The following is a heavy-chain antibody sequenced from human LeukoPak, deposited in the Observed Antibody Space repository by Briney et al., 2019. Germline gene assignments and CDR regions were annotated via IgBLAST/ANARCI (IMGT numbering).Heavy chain of an antibody. J-gene: IGHJ4*02. V-gene: IGHV2-5*02. CDR1: GFSLSTTGVG. D-gene: IGHD6-13*01. Sequence: SGPTLVKPTQTLTLTCTFSGFSLSTTGVGVGWIRQPPEKALEWLALIYWDDDKRYSPSLKSRLTITKDTSKNQVVLKMTNMDPVDTATYYCAHSGAAGNFDYWGQGTLVTVYS. CDR3: AHSGAAGNFDY. CDR2: IYWDDDK.